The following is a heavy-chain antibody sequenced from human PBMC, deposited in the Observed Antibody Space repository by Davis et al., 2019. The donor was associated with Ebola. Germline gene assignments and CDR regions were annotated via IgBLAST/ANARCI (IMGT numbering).Heavy chain of an antibody. CDR3: TSFYGDQDY. Sequence: GGSLRLSCAASGFTFSGSAMHWVRQASGKGLEWVGRIRSKANSYATAYAASVKGRFTISRDDSKNTAYLQMNSLKTEETAVYYCTSFYGDQDYWGQGTLVTVSS. CDR1: GFTFSGSA. D-gene: IGHD4-17*01. J-gene: IGHJ4*02. V-gene: IGHV3-73*01. CDR2: IRSKANSYAT.